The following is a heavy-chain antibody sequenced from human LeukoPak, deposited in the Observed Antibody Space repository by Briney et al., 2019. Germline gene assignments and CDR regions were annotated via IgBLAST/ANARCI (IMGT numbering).Heavy chain of an antibody. D-gene: IGHD3-10*01. Sequence: SETLSLTCTVSGGSISSYYWSWIRQPPGKGLEWIGYIYYSGSTNYNPSLKSRVTISVDTSKNQFSLKLSSVTAADTAVYYCARSADYCRIQLFDYWGQGTLVTVSS. CDR2: IYYSGST. CDR1: GGSISSYY. CDR3: ARSADYCRIQLFDY. J-gene: IGHJ4*02. V-gene: IGHV4-59*01.